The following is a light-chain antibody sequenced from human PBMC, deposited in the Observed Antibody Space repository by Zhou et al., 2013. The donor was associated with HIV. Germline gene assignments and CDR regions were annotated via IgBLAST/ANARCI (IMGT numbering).Light chain of an antibody. CDR3: QQSYSSPLT. CDR1: QSISSY. CDR2: GAS. Sequence: DIQMTQSPASLSASVGDRVSITCRPSQSISSYLNWYQQKPGKAPKLLIYGASRLQSGVPSRFSGRGSGTDFTLTISSLQPEDFATYYCQQSYSSPLTFGGGTRVEIK. J-gene: IGKJ4*01. V-gene: IGKV1-39*01.